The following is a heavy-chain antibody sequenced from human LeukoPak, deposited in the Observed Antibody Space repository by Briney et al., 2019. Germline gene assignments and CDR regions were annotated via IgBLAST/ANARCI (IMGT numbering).Heavy chain of an antibody. D-gene: IGHD2-2*02. J-gene: IGHJ3*02. CDR3: AREYCSSTSCYMGYDAFDI. CDR1: GGSLSSYY. V-gene: IGHV4-59*01. Sequence: PSETLSLTCTVSGGSLSSYYWSWIRQPPGKGLEWIGYIYYSGSTNYNPSLKSRVTISVDTSKNQFSLKLSSVTAADTAVYYCAREYCSSTSCYMGYDAFDIWGQGTMVTVSS. CDR2: IYYSGST.